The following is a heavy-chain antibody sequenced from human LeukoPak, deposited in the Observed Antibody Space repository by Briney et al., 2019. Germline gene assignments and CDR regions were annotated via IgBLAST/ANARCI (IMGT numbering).Heavy chain of an antibody. CDR2: IIPIFCTG. Sequence: SVKVSCKASGGTFSSYAISLVRQAPGQGLEWMGGIIPIFCTGNYAQKFQGRVTITTDDSTSTAYMELSSLRSEDTAVYYCARRITMVRGALDAFDIWGQGTMVTVSS. CDR1: GGTFSSYA. J-gene: IGHJ3*02. V-gene: IGHV1-69*05. D-gene: IGHD3-10*01. CDR3: ARRITMVRGALDAFDI.